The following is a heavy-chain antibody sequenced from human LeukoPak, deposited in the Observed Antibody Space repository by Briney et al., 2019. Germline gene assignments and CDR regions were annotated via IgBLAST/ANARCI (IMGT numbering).Heavy chain of an antibody. CDR3: ARDPSPSTTWFSFDS. CDR1: GFTFSNYG. V-gene: IGHV3-30*02. D-gene: IGHD2-2*01. Sequence: PGGSLRLSCAASGFTFSNYGMHWVRQPPGKGLEWVTFIGYDRSNIYYADSVKGRFTISRDNANNTLYLHLNSPRAEDTAVYYCARDPSPSTTWFSFDSWGQGTLVTVSS. CDR2: IGYDRSNI. J-gene: IGHJ4*02.